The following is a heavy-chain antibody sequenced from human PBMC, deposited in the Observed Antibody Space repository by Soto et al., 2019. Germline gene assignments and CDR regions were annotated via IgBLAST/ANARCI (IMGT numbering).Heavy chain of an antibody. J-gene: IGHJ4*02. V-gene: IGHV4-59*01. Sequence: KPSETLSLTCSVSAGSINTYSWSWIRQSPGKGLEWIGNIYYSGSTNYNPSLKSRVTISLDTSKNRFSLKVTSVTAADTAVYYCARERGYSSASFFDYWGQGSLVTVSS. CDR3: ARERGYSSASFFDY. CDR2: IYYSGST. D-gene: IGHD6-19*01. CDR1: AGSINTYS.